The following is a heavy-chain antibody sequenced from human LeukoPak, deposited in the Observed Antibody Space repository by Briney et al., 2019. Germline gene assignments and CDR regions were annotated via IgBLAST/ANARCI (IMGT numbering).Heavy chain of an antibody. D-gene: IGHD2-8*01. J-gene: IGHJ4*02. V-gene: IGHV4-39*07. CDR1: GGSISSNSYY. CDR2: IYYSGST. Sequence: SETLSLTCSVSGGSISSNSYYWGWIRQPPGKGLEWIGSIYYSGSTYYNPSLKSRVTISVDTSKDQFSLKLSSVTAADTAVYYCARDCTNGVCLDYWGQGTLVTVSS. CDR3: ARDCTNGVCLDY.